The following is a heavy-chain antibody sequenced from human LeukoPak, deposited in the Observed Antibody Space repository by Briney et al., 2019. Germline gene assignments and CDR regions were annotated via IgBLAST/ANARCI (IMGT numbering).Heavy chain of an antibody. CDR1: GRSISSYY. D-gene: IGHD3-22*01. J-gene: IGHJ4*02. Sequence: SETLSLICTVSGRSISSYYWSWIRQPPGRGLEWIGYIYYSGSTNYSPSLKSRATISIDTSRNQFSLNLNSVTAADTAVYYCARFFQYSGSNCHYLDSWGQGTLVTVSS. CDR3: ARFFQYSGSNCHYLDS. CDR2: IYYSGST. V-gene: IGHV4-59*01.